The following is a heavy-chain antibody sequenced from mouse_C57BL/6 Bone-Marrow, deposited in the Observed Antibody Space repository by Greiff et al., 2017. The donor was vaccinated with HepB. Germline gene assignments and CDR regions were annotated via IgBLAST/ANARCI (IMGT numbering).Heavy chain of an antibody. Sequence: EVHLVESGGDLVKPGGSLKLSCAASGFTFSSYGMSWVRQTPDKRLEWVATISSGGSYTYYPDSVKGRFTISRDNAKNTLYLQMSSLKSEDTAMYYCARRRSNYMLWYFDVWGTGTTVTVSS. V-gene: IGHV5-6*01. J-gene: IGHJ1*03. CDR2: ISSGGSYT. CDR3: ARRRSNYMLWYFDV. CDR1: GFTFSSYG. D-gene: IGHD2-5*01.